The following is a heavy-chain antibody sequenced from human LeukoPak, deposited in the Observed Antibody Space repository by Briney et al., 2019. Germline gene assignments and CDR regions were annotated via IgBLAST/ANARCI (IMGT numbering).Heavy chain of an antibody. CDR2: ISNSGESP. CDR3: AKKTRDGYNPFDY. D-gene: IGHD5-24*01. Sequence: PGGSLRLSCAASGFTFSRYAMSWVRQAPGEGLEWVCGISNSGESPYYADSVKGRFTISRDNSKNTLYLEINSLRAEDTAVYYCAKKTRDGYNPFDYLGQGTLVTVSS. J-gene: IGHJ4*02. CDR1: GFTFSRYA. V-gene: IGHV3-23*01.